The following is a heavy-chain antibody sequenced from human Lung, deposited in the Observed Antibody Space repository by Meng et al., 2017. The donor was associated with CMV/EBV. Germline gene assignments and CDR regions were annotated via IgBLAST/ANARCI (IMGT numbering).Heavy chain of an antibody. D-gene: IGHD6-19*01. Sequence: GSLRLSCTVSRASISTSSFYWGWIRQPPGKGLEWIGNIFYTGRTYYNPSLKSRVTISVDTSKNQFSLNLASVTAADTAFYYCAESIAVAGDYYFDYWGQGTLVTVSS. CDR2: IFYTGRT. CDR3: AESIAVAGDYYFDY. V-gene: IGHV4-39*07. J-gene: IGHJ4*02. CDR1: RASISTSSFY.